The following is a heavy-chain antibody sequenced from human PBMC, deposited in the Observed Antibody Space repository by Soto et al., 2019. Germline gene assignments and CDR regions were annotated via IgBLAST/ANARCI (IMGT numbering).Heavy chain of an antibody. J-gene: IGHJ1*01. V-gene: IGHV3-48*01. CDR1: GLTFSDYD. Sequence: QLVESGGGLIQPGGSLRLSCAASGLTFSDYDMNWVRQAPGKGLECISYISSSGSSIYYADSVKGRFTISRDNGKSSLYLEMSGLRAEDTAVYYCAAAGHWGQGTLVTVSS. D-gene: IGHD2-15*01. CDR2: ISSSGSSI. CDR3: AAAGH.